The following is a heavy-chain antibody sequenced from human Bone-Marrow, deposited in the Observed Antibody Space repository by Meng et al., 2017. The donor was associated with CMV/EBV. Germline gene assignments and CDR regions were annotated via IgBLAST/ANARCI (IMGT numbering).Heavy chain of an antibody. CDR2: IWYNGSNK. J-gene: IGHJ4*02. D-gene: IGHD6-13*01. V-gene: IGHV3-30*02. Sequence: GSLKISCAASGFTFSSYGMHWVRQAPGKGLEWVAVIWYNGSNKYYADSVKGRFTISRDNSKNTLYLQMNSLRAEDTAVYYCAKDKQLASFDYWGQGTLVTVSS. CDR1: GFTFSSYG. CDR3: AKDKQLASFDY.